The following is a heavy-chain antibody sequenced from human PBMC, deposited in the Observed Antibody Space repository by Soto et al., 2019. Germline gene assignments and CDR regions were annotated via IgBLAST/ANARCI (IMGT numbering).Heavy chain of an antibody. CDR3: ARSQRNGAMDV. Sequence: GGSLRLSCVGSAFTFSSYSLNWVRQAPGKGLDWVSSITSGSSFIDYADSVKGRFTISRDDAKNSLFLQMSSLRADDTAVYYCARSQRNGAMDVWGQGTTVTVSS. CDR2: ITSGSSFI. V-gene: IGHV3-21*01. D-gene: IGHD2-8*01. CDR1: AFTFSSYS. J-gene: IGHJ6*02.